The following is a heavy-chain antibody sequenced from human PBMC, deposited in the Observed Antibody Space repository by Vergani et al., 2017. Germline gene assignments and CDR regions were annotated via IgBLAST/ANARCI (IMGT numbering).Heavy chain of an antibody. J-gene: IGHJ3*02. CDR1: GYTFTSYG. D-gene: IGHD5-24*01. CDR2: IIPIFGTA. V-gene: IGHV1-69*13. CDR3: ARGPEMATIFAFDI. Sequence: QVQLVQSGAEVKKPGASVKVSCKASGYTFTSYGISWVRQAPGQGLEWMGGIIPIFGTANYAQKFQGRVTITADESTSTAYMELSSLRSEDTAVYYCARGPEMATIFAFDIWGQGTMVTVSS.